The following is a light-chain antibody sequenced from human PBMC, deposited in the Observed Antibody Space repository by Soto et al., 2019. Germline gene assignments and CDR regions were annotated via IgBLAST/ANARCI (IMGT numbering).Light chain of an antibody. CDR2: YVD. CDR1: SRDVGAYDY. CDR3: CSYADGSIYF. Sequence: QSALTQPASVSGSPGQSITISCTGTSRDVGAYDYVSWYLQYPDKAPQLLIYYVDHRPSGVSSRFSGSKSGNRASLTISGLQAEDEGDYYCCSYADGSIYFFGTGTQLTVL. V-gene: IGLV2-14*03. J-gene: IGLJ1*01.